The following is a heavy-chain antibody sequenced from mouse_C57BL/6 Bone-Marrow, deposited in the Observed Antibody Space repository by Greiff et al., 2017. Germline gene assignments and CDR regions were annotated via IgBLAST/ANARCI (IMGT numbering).Heavy chain of an antibody. CDR1: GYAFSSSW. D-gene: IGHD1-1*01. Sequence: VKLMESGPELVKPGASVKISCKASGYAFSSSWMNWVKQRPGKGLEWIGRIYPGDGDTNYNGKFKGKATLTADKSSSTAYMQLSSLTSEDSAVYFCARAGSFYFDYWGQGTTLTVSS. CDR3: ARAGSFYFDY. V-gene: IGHV1-82*01. J-gene: IGHJ2*01. CDR2: IYPGDGDT.